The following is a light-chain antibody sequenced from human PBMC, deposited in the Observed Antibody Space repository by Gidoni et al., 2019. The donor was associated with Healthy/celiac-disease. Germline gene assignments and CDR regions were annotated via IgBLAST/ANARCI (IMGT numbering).Light chain of an antibody. CDR3: QQYNNWPPLT. CDR2: GAS. J-gene: IGKJ4*01. V-gene: IGKV3-15*01. Sequence: TQSQATLSVSQGERTTLSFRASQRVSRNFAWYQEKPGQAPRLLIYGASTKATGIPARFSGSGSGTEFTLTISSLQSEDFAVYYCQQYNNWPPLTFGGGTKVEI. CDR1: QRVSRN.